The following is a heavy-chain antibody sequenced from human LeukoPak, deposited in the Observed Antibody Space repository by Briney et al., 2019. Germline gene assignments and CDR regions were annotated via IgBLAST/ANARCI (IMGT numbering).Heavy chain of an antibody. J-gene: IGHJ6*03. CDR1: GFTFSNYA. CDR3: ARVRGGWYMDV. D-gene: IGHD6-19*01. Sequence: GGSLRLSCAASGFTFSNYAMSWVRQAPGKGLEWVSTISNTGSDTCYADSVKGRFTISRDNAKNSLYLQMSSLRAEDTAVYYCARVRGGWYMDVWGKGTTVTVSS. V-gene: IGHV3-21*01. CDR2: ISNTGSDT.